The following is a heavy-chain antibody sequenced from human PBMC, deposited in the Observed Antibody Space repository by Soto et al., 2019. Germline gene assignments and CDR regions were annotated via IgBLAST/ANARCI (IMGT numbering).Heavy chain of an antibody. CDR1: GGSISSSSHY. D-gene: IGHD3-9*01. V-gene: IGHV4-39*01. Sequence: QLQLQESGPGLVKPSETLSLTCTVSGGSISSSSHYWGWIRQPPGKGLEWIGSIYYSGSTYNNPSLQSRVTRSVDTSKNQFSLKLSSVTAADTAVYYCASHALRYFDWTYYFDYWGQGTLVTVSS. J-gene: IGHJ4*02. CDR3: ASHALRYFDWTYYFDY. CDR2: IYYSGST.